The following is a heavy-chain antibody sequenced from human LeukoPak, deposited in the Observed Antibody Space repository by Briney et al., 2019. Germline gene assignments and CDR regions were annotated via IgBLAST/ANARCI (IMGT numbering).Heavy chain of an antibody. J-gene: IGHJ4*02. CDR3: ARDLGVVAAATRRSLGY. V-gene: IGHV1-2*02. Sequence: ASVKVSCKASGYTFTGYYMHWVRQAPGQGLEWMGWINPNSGGTNYAQKFQGRVTMTRDTSISTAYMELSRLRSDDTAVYYCARDLGVVAAATRRSLGYWGQGTLVTVSS. CDR1: GYTFTGYY. CDR2: INPNSGGT. D-gene: IGHD2-15*01.